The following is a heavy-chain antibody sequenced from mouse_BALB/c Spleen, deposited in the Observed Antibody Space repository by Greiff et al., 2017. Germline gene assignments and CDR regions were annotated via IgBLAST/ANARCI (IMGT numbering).Heavy chain of an antibody. Sequence: EVKVVESGGGLVKPGGSLKLSCAASGFTFSDYYMYWVRQTPEKRLEWVATISDGGSYTYYPDSVKGRFTISRDNAKNNLYLQMSSLKSEDTAMYYCAREPYYGSSYGFAYWGQGTLVTVSA. CDR3: AREPYYGSSYGFAY. CDR1: GFTFSDYY. V-gene: IGHV5-4*02. CDR2: ISDGGSYT. D-gene: IGHD1-1*01. J-gene: IGHJ3*01.